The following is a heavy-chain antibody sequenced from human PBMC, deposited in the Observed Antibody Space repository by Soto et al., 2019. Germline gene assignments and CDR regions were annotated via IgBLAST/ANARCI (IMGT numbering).Heavy chain of an antibody. CDR1: GFSFRSYS. V-gene: IGHV3-48*02. CDR2: ISSSTSTI. CDR3: AREDRGSYGVLDY. Sequence: GGSLRLSCTASGFSFRSYSMNWVRQAPGKGLEWISYISSSTSTIYYADSVKGRFTISRDTAKNSLYLQMNSLRDEDTAIYYCAREDRGSYGVLDYWGQGTQVTVSS. J-gene: IGHJ4*02. D-gene: IGHD5-18*01.